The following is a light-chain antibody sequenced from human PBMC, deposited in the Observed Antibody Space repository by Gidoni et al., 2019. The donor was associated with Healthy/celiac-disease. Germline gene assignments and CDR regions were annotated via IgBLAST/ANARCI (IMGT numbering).Light chain of an antibody. J-gene: IGLJ3*02. CDR3: SSYTSSSTWV. Sequence: QSALTQPASVSGSPGQSITISCTGTSSDVAGYNYVSWYQQHPGKAPKLMIYEVSNRPSGVPDRFSGSKSGNTASLTISGLQAEDEADYYCSSYTSSSTWVFGGGTKLTVL. CDR2: EVS. CDR1: SSDVAGYNY. V-gene: IGLV2-14*01.